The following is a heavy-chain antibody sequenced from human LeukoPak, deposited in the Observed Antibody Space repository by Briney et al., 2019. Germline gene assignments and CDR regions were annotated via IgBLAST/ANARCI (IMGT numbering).Heavy chain of an antibody. Sequence: ASVKVSCKASGGTFSSYAISWVRQAPGQGLEWKGGMIPIFGTANYAQKFQGRVTITADKSTSTAYMELSSLRSEDTAVYYCASFPYYGSGSYFRRQPPPNWFDPWGQGTLVTVSS. V-gene: IGHV1-69*06. CDR1: GGTFSSYA. CDR2: MIPIFGTA. J-gene: IGHJ5*02. D-gene: IGHD3-10*01. CDR3: ASFPYYGSGSYFRRQPPPNWFDP.